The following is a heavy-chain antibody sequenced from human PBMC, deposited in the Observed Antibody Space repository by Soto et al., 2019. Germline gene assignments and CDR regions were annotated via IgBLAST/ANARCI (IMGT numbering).Heavy chain of an antibody. CDR2: ISHDGSEK. CDR1: GFSFSKYG. D-gene: IGHD3-9*01. CDR3: ARDWLRRDDILTPSWNFNL. V-gene: IGHV3-30*03. Sequence: QVLLVESGGGVVRPGRSLRLSCGASGFSFSKYGMHWVRQAPGEGLEWLSLISHDGSEKWYAESVKGRFTISRDNSKNTLYLQMNSLRGDDTAVYYCARDWLRRDDILTPSWNFNLWGQGTLVTAS. J-gene: IGHJ2*01.